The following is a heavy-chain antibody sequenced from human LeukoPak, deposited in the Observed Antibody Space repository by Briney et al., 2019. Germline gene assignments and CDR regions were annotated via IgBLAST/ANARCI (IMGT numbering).Heavy chain of an antibody. Sequence: ASVKVSCKASGYTFTGYYIHWVRQAPGQGLEWLGWINPNAGDTKYAQKFQGRVTVTRDTSISTAYMELSRLRSDDTAVYYCVTSSAVGVAQRAFDYWGQGTLVTVSS. V-gene: IGHV1-2*02. CDR3: VTSSAVGVAQRAFDY. CDR1: GYTFTGYY. CDR2: INPNAGDT. J-gene: IGHJ4*02. D-gene: IGHD3-10*01.